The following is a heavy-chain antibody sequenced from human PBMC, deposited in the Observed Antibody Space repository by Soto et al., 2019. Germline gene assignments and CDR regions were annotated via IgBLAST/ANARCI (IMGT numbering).Heavy chain of an antibody. V-gene: IGHV3-23*01. D-gene: IGHD3-22*01. Sequence: EVQLLESGGALVQPGESLRLSRAASGFTFSFCAMSWVRQAPGKGLEWVSSMRGSNGDTYYADSVKGRFTISRDNSKNTLYLQMNSLRVEDTALYYCVKGHSDSYYYFDYWGQGALVTVSS. CDR2: MRGSNGDT. J-gene: IGHJ4*02. CDR3: VKGHSDSYYYFDY. CDR1: GFTFSFCA.